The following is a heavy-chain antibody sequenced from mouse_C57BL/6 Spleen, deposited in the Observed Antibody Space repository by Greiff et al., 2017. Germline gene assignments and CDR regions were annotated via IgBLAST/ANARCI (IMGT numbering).Heavy chain of an antibody. J-gene: IGHJ2*01. CDR2: SGPGSGST. V-gene: IGHV1-77*01. CDR3: ARQDY. Sequence: QVQLKQSGAELVKPGASVKLSCKASGFNFTDYYINWVKQRPGQGLEWIGKSGPGSGSTYYNEKFKGKATLTADKSSSTAYLQLSSLTSEDSAVYFWARQDYWGKGTTLTVAS. CDR1: GFNFTDYY.